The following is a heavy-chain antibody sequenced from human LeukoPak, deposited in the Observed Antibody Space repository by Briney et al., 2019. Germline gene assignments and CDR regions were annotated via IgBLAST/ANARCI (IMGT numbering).Heavy chain of an antibody. J-gene: IGHJ4*02. CDR1: GGSISSSSYY. CDR2: IYYSGST. D-gene: IGHD2-2*01. Sequence: SETLSLTCTVSGGSISSSSYYWGWIRQPPGKGLEWIGSIYYSGSTYYNPSLKSRVSISVDMSRNHFSLKLSSVTAADTAVYYCARDLGYCTSTSCRYFDFWGQGTLVTVSS. V-gene: IGHV4-39*07. CDR3: ARDLGYCTSTSCRYFDF.